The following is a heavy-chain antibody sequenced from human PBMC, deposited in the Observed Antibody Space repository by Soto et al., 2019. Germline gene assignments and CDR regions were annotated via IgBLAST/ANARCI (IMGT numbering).Heavy chain of an antibody. J-gene: IGHJ6*02. CDR1: GFTVSSKY. CDR2: ISWDGGST. V-gene: IGHV3-43*01. D-gene: IGHD3-3*01. CDR3: AKDSHYDFWSGSPLYGMDV. Sequence: GGSLRLSCAASGFTVSSKYMSWVRQAPGKGLEWVSLISWDGGSTYYADSVKGRFTISRDNSKNSLYLQMNSLRTEDTALYYCAKDSHYDFWSGSPLYGMDVWGQGTTVTVSS.